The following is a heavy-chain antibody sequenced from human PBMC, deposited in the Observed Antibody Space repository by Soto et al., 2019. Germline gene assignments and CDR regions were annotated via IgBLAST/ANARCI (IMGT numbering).Heavy chain of an antibody. J-gene: IGHJ4*02. CDR1: GGTFSSYT. V-gene: IGHV1-69*02. CDR3: ARVEWGAATFDY. Sequence: QVQLVQSGAEVKKPGSSVKVSCKASGGTFSSYTISWVRQAPGQGLEWMGRISPILGIANYAQKFQGRVTITADKTTSTAYMELSSLRSEDTAVYYCARVEWGAATFDYWGQGTLVTVSS. CDR2: ISPILGIA. D-gene: IGHD3-3*01.